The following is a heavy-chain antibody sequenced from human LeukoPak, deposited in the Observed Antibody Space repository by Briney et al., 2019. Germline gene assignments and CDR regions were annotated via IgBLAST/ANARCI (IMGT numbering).Heavy chain of an antibody. CDR1: GYTFTSYD. Sequence: ASVKVSCTASGYTFTSYDINWVRQATGQGLEWMGWRNPNSGNTGYAQKFQGRVTMTRNTSISTAYMELSSLRSEDTAVYYCARAGDSSGYYFSSLDYWGQGTLVTVSS. J-gene: IGHJ4*02. CDR2: RNPNSGNT. CDR3: ARAGDSSGYYFSSLDY. D-gene: IGHD3-22*01. V-gene: IGHV1-8*01.